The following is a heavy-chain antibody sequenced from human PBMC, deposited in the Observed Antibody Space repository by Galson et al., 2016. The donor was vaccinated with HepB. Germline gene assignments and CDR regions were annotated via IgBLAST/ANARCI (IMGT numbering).Heavy chain of an antibody. J-gene: IGHJ3*02. CDR3: ARETNIVGSFDM. Sequence: SLRLSCAASGLTLSTSSMHWVRQAPGKGLEWVTTLLYDGVNKYYADSVQGRFAISRDNSKNEVYLQMDSLRTEDTAVYYCARETNIVGSFDMWGQGTTVTVSS. CDR2: LLYDGVNK. D-gene: IGHD3-16*02. CDR1: GLTLSTSS. V-gene: IGHV3-30*09.